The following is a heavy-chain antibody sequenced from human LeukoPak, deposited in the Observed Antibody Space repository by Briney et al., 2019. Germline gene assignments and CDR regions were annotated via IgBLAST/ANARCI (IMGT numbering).Heavy chain of an antibody. CDR2: IYTSGST. D-gene: IGHD3-22*01. J-gene: IGHJ4*02. CDR1: GGSISSYY. V-gene: IGHV4-4*07. Sequence: SETLSLTCTVSGGSISSYYWSWIRQPAGKGLEWIGRIYTSGSTNYNPSLESRVTMSVDTSKNQFSLTLSSVTAAETAVYYCARDPGSYDSSGYYQSDYWGQGTLVTVSS. CDR3: ARDPGSYDSSGYYQSDY.